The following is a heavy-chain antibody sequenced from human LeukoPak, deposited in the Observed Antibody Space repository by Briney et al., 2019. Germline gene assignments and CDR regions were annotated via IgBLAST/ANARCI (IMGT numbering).Heavy chain of an antibody. Sequence: PSETLSLTCTVSGGSISGYYWSWIRQPPGKGLEWIGYIYYSGSTNYNPSLKSRVTISVDTSKNQFSLKLSSVTAADTAVYYCARTYAPYYYYYMDVWGKGTTVTVSS. CDR3: ARTYAPYYYYYMDV. V-gene: IGHV4-59*01. J-gene: IGHJ6*03. CDR2: IYYSGST. CDR1: GGSISGYY.